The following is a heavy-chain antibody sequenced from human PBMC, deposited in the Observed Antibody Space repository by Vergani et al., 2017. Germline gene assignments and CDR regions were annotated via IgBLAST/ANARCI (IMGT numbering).Heavy chain of an antibody. V-gene: IGHV3-23*01. Sequence: EVQLLESGGDLVQPGGSLRLSCAASGFTFIMHAMSWVRQAPGKGLEWVSTLSASDRRTHYADSVKGRFTISRDNSKNTLFLHMNSLRPEDTAVYYCARDRVYTLTFDIWGQGTMVTVSS. CDR1: GFTFIMHA. D-gene: IGHD5/OR15-5a*01. J-gene: IGHJ3*02. CDR3: ARDRVYTLTFDI. CDR2: LSASDRRT.